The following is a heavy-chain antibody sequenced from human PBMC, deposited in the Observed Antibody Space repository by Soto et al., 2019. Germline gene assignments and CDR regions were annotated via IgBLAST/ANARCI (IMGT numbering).Heavy chain of an antibody. D-gene: IGHD1-1*01. CDR3: ARAGLERKGGAFDI. CDR1: GFTFSSYG. J-gene: IGHJ3*02. Sequence: QVQLVESGGGVVQPGRSLRLSCAASGFTFSSYGMHWVRQAPGKGLEWVAVIWYDGSNKYYADSVKGRFTISRDNSKNTLYLKMNSLRAEDTAVYYCARAGLERKGGAFDIWGQGTMVTVSS. CDR2: IWYDGSNK. V-gene: IGHV3-33*01.